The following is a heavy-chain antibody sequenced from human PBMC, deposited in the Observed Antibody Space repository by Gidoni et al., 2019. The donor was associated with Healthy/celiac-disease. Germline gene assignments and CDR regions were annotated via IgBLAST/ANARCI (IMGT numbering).Heavy chain of an antibody. Sequence: EVQLVESGGGLVQPGGSLRLSCAASGFTFSSYWMSWVRQAPGKGLEWGANIKQDGSEKYYVDSVKGRFTISRDNAKNSLYLQMNSLRAEDTAVYYCARDPTYCSSTSCPHGPFDYWGQGTLVTVSS. J-gene: IGHJ4*02. V-gene: IGHV3-7*03. CDR2: IKQDGSEK. CDR3: ARDPTYCSSTSCPHGPFDY. D-gene: IGHD2-2*01. CDR1: GFTFSSYW.